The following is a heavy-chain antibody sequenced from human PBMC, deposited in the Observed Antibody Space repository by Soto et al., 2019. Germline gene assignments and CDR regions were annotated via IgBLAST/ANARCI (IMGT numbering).Heavy chain of an antibody. CDR1: GGTFRTYA. J-gene: IGHJ6*02. CDR2: IIPIFGKV. V-gene: IGHV1-69*12. Sequence: QVQLLQSGAEVKKPGSSVRVSCEASGGTFRTYAISWVRQAPGQGLEWMGEIIPIFGKVYYAQKFQGRVTITADESTTTVYMDLRSLTSEDTAVYYCAKGAVAGTPTSYYYYGMDVWGQGTTFTVS. D-gene: IGHD6-19*01. CDR3: AKGAVAGTPTSYYYYGMDV.